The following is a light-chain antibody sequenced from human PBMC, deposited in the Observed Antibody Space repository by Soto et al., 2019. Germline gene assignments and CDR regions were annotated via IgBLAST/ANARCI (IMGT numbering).Light chain of an antibody. CDR3: QQYNGYWT. CDR2: EAS. Sequence: DIQMTQSPSTLSASVGDRVTITCRASQSISGSWAWSQQKPGKAPKLMIYEASNLKSGVPSRFSARGAGTEYTLTISSLQPDDSASYYCQQYNGYWTFGQGTRVELK. CDR1: QSISGS. V-gene: IGKV1-5*03. J-gene: IGKJ1*01.